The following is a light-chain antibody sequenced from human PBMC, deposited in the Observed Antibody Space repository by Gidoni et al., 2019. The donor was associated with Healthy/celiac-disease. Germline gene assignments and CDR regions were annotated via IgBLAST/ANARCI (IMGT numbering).Light chain of an antibody. V-gene: IGKV1-39*01. CDR3: QQSYSTPDMYT. Sequence: DIQMTQSPSSLSASVGDRVTITCRASQSISSYLNWYQQKPGKAPKLLIYAASSLQSGVPSRFSGSGSGTDFTLTISSLQPEDFATYYCQQSYSTPDMYTFXXXTKLEIK. CDR1: QSISSY. J-gene: IGKJ2*01. CDR2: AAS.